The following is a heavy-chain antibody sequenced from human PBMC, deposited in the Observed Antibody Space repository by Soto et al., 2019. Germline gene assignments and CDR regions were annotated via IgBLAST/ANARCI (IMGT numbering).Heavy chain of an antibody. CDR3: AREDCISTSCYYYFDY. V-gene: IGHV1-69*04. D-gene: IGHD2-2*01. J-gene: IGHJ4*02. CDR2: IIPIPGIA. Sequence: SVKVSCKASGGTFSSYTINWVRQAPGQGLEWMGRIIPIPGIANYAQKFQDRVTITADKSTSTAYMELSSLRSEDTAVYYCAREDCISTSCYYYFDYWGQGTLVTVSS. CDR1: GGTFSSYT.